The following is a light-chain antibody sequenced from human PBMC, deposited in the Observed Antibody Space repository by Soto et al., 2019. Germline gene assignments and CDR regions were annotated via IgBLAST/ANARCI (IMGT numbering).Light chain of an antibody. J-gene: IGKJ3*01. V-gene: IGKV1-39*01. CDR2: SAS. Sequence: QLTQSPSSLSASVGDSVTITCRASQDINVYLNWYQQKPGEVPKLLIYSASTLHSGVPSRFTGSGSETDFTLTISSLQPEDFATYFCQMSFSRSTSAFGPGTKVDI. CDR1: QDINVY. CDR3: QMSFSRSTSA.